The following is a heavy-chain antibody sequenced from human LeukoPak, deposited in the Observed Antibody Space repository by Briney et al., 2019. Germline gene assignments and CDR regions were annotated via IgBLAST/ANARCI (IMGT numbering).Heavy chain of an antibody. J-gene: IGHJ6*02. CDR3: ARGSIPAASYYSYYAMDV. CDR1: GGSFSAYY. Sequence: PSETLSLTCAVYGGSFSAYYWSWIRQPPGKGLEWIGEINHSGSTNYNPSLTSRVTISVDTSKNQFSLKLTSVTAADTAVYYCARGSIPAASYYSYYAMDVWGQGTTVTVSS. D-gene: IGHD2-2*01. V-gene: IGHV4-34*01. CDR2: INHSGST.